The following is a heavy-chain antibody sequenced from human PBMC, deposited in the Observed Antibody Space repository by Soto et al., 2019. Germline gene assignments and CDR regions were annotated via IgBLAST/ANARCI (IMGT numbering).Heavy chain of an antibody. CDR3: ARDSPTDGGNYYYYYMDV. Sequence: ASVKVSCKASGGTFSSYTISWVRQAPGQGLEWMGRIIPILGIANYAQKFQGRVTITADKSTGTAYMELSSLRSEDTAVYYCARDSPTDGGNYYYYYMDVWGKGTTVTVSS. D-gene: IGHD4-17*01. V-gene: IGHV1-69*04. CDR1: GGTFSSYT. CDR2: IIPILGIA. J-gene: IGHJ6*03.